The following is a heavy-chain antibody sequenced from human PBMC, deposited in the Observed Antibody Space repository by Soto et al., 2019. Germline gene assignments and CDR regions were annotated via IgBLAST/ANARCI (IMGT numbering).Heavy chain of an antibody. V-gene: IGHV1-2*02. CDR1: GYTFTSYG. D-gene: IGHD2-8*01. J-gene: IGHJ4*02. CDR3: RVTGVSEVDY. CDR2: IYPDSGGT. Sequence: GASVKVSCKASGYTFTSYGISWVRQAPGQGLESMGWIYPDSGGTDYAQKFQGRVTMTRDTSISTAYMELSRLRSDDTAVYYCRVTGVSEVDYWGQGTLVTVSS.